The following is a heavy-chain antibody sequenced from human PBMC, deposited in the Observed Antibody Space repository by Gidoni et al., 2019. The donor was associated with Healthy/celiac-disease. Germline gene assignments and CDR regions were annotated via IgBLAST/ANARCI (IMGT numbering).Heavy chain of an antibody. V-gene: IGHV3-7*01. CDR3: ARDLPYYDFWSGYLSAFDI. J-gene: IGHJ3*02. Sequence: EVQLVESGGGLVQPGGSLRLSCAASGFTFSSYWMSWVRQAPGKGLEWVANIKQDGSEKYYVDSVKGRFTISRDNAKNSLYLQMNSLRAEDTAVYYCARDLPYYDFWSGYLSAFDIWGQGTMVTVSS. CDR1: GFTFSSYW. CDR2: IKQDGSEK. D-gene: IGHD3-3*01.